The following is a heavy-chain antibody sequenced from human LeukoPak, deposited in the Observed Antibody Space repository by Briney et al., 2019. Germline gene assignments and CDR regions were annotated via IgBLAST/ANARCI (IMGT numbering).Heavy chain of an antibody. J-gene: IGHJ4*02. CDR3: ARRGSQVYFDY. V-gene: IGHV1-46*01. CDR2: INPSGGST. CDR1: GYTFTSYY. Sequence: ASVKVSCKASGYTFTSYYMQWVRQAPGHGLEWMGIINPSGGSTSYAQKFQGRVTMTSDTSTSTVYMELSSLRSEDTAVYYCARRGSQVYFDYWGQGTLVTVSS. D-gene: IGHD3-10*01.